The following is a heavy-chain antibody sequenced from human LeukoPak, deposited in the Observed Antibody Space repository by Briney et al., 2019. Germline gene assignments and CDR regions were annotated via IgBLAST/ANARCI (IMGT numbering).Heavy chain of an antibody. J-gene: IGHJ4*02. V-gene: IGHV1-46*01. CDR3: ATAGIAAAEPFDY. D-gene: IGHD6-13*01. Sequence: ASVKVSCKASGYTFTSYYMHWVRQAPGQGLEWMGIINPSGGSTSYAQKFQGRVTMTEDTSTDTAYMELSSLRSEDTAVYYCATAGIAAAEPFDYWGQGTLVTVSS. CDR2: INPSGGST. CDR1: GYTFTSYY.